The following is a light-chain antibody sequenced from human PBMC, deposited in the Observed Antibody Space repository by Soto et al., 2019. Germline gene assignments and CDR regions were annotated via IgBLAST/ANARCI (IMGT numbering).Light chain of an antibody. Sequence: DIQMTQSPSSLSASVGETVTVTCRASQSISNYLNWYQEKPGKAPNLLIYTASNLQSGVPSRFSGSGSVTDFTLTISSLHPEDFATYYCQPSYSLPFTFCPGTKVHIK. CDR3: QPSYSLPFT. V-gene: IGKV1-39*01. CDR2: TAS. CDR1: QSISNY. J-gene: IGKJ3*01.